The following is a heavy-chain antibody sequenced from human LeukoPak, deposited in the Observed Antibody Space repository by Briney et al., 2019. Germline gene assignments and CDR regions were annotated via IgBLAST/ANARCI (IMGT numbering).Heavy chain of an antibody. Sequence: GGSLRLSCAASGFTFSTSIMNWVRQAPGKGLEWVAFIRYDGSNKNYADSVKGRFTISRDNFMSTVYLQMNSLRAEDTAVYYCAKDRQTITIFGVVNTPRANFDYWGQGTLVTVSS. V-gene: IGHV3-30*02. CDR1: GFTFSTSI. CDR3: AKDRQTITIFGVVNTPRANFDY. D-gene: IGHD3-3*01. J-gene: IGHJ4*02. CDR2: IRYDGSNK.